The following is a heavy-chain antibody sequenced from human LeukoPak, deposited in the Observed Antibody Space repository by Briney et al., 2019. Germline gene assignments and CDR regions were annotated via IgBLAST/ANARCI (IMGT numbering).Heavy chain of an antibody. CDR3: AKSLDDYVWGSYRLVDY. D-gene: IGHD3-16*02. CDR1: GFTFSSYA. V-gene: IGHV3-30*18. CDR2: ISYDGSNK. Sequence: GGSLRLSCAASGFTFSSYAMSWVRQAPGKGLEWVAVISYDGSNKYYADSVKGRFTISRDNSKNTLYLQMNSLRAEDTAVYYCAKSLDDYVWGSYRLVDYWGQGTLVTVSS. J-gene: IGHJ4*02.